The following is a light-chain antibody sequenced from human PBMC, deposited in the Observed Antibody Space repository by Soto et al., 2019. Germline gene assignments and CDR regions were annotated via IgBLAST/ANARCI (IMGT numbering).Light chain of an antibody. CDR2: EVT. J-gene: IGLJ1*01. V-gene: IGLV2-14*01. CDR1: SSDVGGYNY. Sequence: QSVLTQPASVSGSPGQSITISCTGTSSDVGGYNYVSWYQQHPGKAPKLIIYEVTNRPSGVSNRFSASKSRNTASLTISGLQAEDEADYYCSSYTSSGTYVFGTGTKVTVL. CDR3: SSYTSSGTYV.